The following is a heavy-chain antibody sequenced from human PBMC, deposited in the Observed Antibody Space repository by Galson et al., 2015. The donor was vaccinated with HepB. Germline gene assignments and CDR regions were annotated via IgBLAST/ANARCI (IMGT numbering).Heavy chain of an antibody. CDR2: ISAYNGST. J-gene: IGHJ6*03. CDR1: GYTFTSYG. Sequence: SVKVSCKASGYTFTSYGISWVRQAPGQGLEWMGWISAYNGSTNYAQKLQGRVTMTTDTSTSTAYMELRSLRSDDTAVYYCARAVVVVPAAIQHEGKRYYYYYMDVWGKGTTVTVSS. D-gene: IGHD2-2*02. CDR3: ARAVVVVPAAIQHEGKRYYYYYMDV. V-gene: IGHV1-18*01.